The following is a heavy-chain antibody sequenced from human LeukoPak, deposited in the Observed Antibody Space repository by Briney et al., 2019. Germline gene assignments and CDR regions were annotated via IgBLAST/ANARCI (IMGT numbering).Heavy chain of an antibody. D-gene: IGHD5-18*01. CDR3: ARDMGIQLWLFDY. J-gene: IGHJ4*02. CDR1: PFTSSGHW. CDR2: INSDGSST. Sequence: QTGGSLRLSCAASPFTSSGHWMSWVRQAPGKGPVWVSRINSDGSSTSYADSVKGRFTISRDNAKNTLYLQMNSLRAEDTAVYYCARDMGIQLWLFDYWGQGTLVTVSS. V-gene: IGHV3-74*01.